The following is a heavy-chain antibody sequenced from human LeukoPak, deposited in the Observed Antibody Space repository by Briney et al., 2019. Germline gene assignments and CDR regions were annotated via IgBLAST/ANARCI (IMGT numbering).Heavy chain of an antibody. CDR2: MQSTGNS. J-gene: IGHJ4*02. CDR1: GDSISTYH. V-gene: IGHV4-59*01. CDR3: ARDKRHSYGRYFDP. Sequence: SETLSLTCSVSGDSISTYHWNWIRKPPGKGLEWIGYMQSTGNSKYNPSLKNRVNIFIDMSKNQLVLNLRSVTAADTAVYYCARDKRHSYGRYFDPWGQGMLVTVSS. D-gene: IGHD5-18*01.